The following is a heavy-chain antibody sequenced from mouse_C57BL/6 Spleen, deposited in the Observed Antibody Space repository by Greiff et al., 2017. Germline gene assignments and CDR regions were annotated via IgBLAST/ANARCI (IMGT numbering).Heavy chain of an antibody. V-gene: IGHV1-61*01. J-gene: IGHJ2*01. D-gene: IGHD2-10*01. Sequence: VQLQQPGAELVRPGSSVKLSCKASGYTFTSYWMDWVKQRPGQGLEWIGNIYPSDSETHYNQKFKDKATLTVDKSSSTAYMQLSSLTSEDSAVYYCARRGAYYFYFDYWGQGTTLTVSS. CDR2: IYPSDSET. CDR1: GYTFTSYW. CDR3: ARRGAYYFYFDY.